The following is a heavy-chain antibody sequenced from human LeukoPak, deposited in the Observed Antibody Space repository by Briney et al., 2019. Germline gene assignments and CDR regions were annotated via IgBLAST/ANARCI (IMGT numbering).Heavy chain of an antibody. CDR3: ARDGYCSGGSCYFTDAFDI. Sequence: PGGSLRLSCAASGFTFSSYWMSWVRQAPGKGLEWVANIKEDGSEKYYVDSVRGRFTISRDNAKNSLYLYMNSLRAEDTAVYYCARDGYCSGGSCYFTDAFDIWGQGTMVTVSS. V-gene: IGHV3-7*01. CDR2: IKEDGSEK. J-gene: IGHJ3*02. D-gene: IGHD2-15*01. CDR1: GFTFSSYW.